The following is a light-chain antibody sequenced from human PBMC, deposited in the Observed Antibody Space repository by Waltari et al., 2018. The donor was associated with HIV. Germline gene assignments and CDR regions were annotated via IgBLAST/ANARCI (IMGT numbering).Light chain of an antibody. V-gene: IGLV1-47*01. CDR1: SPNIGSNS. CDR2: RDT. Sequence: SVLTQPPSASGTPGQKVTISCSGSSPNIGSNSVFWYQQLPGAAPKLLLYRDTQRPSGVPDRFSGSKSGTSASLAISGLRSEDEAVYSCATWDDSLNGVLFGGGTNLNVL. J-gene: IGLJ2*01. CDR3: ATWDDSLNGVL.